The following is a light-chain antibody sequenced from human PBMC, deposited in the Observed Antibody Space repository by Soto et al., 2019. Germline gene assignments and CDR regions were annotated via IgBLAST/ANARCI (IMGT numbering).Light chain of an antibody. V-gene: IGKV1-9*01. J-gene: IGKJ5*01. CDR1: QGLSSS. Sequence: DLQLTQSPSFLSASVGDRVTITCRASQGLSSSLAWYHQTPGKAPKLLIYAASTLQSGVPSRFSGSGSGTEFTLTISSLQPEDFATYYCQQLTSYPITFGQGTRLEIK. CDR3: QQLTSYPIT. CDR2: AAS.